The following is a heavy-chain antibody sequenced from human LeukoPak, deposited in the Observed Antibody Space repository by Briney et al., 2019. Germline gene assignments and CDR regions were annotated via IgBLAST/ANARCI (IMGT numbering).Heavy chain of an antibody. D-gene: IGHD3-22*01. Sequence: TGGSLRLSCAASGFTFSSYGMHWVRQAPGKGLEWVAFIRYDGSNKYYADSMKGRFTISRDNSKNTLYLQMNSLRAEDTAVYYCAKDAPSYYYDSSGYFDYWGQGTLVTVSS. J-gene: IGHJ4*02. CDR1: GFTFSSYG. CDR3: AKDAPSYYYDSSGYFDY. V-gene: IGHV3-30*02. CDR2: IRYDGSNK.